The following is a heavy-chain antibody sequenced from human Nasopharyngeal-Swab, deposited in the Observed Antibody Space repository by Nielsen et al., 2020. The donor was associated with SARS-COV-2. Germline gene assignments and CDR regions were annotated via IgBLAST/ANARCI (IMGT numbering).Heavy chain of an antibody. V-gene: IGHV3-9*01. CDR3: AKDPNNGELLPGWFDP. D-gene: IGHD3-10*01. J-gene: IGHJ5*02. CDR1: GFTFDDYA. CDR2: ISWNSGSI. Sequence: SLKISCAASGFTFDDYAMHWARQAPGKGLEWVSGISWNSGSIGYADSVKGRFTISRDNAKNSLYLQMNSLRAEDTALYYCAKDPNNGELLPGWFDPWGQGTLVTVSS.